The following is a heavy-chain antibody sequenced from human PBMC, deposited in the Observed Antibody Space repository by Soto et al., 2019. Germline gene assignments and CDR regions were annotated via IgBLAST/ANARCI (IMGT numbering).Heavy chain of an antibody. V-gene: IGHV3-23*01. CDR2: ISGSGGST. CDR1: GFTFSSYA. Sequence: PGGSLRLSCAASGFTFSSYAMSWVRQAPGKGLEWVSAISGSGGSTYYADSVKGRFAISRDNSKNTLYLQMNSLRAEDTAVYYCAKAHDYIWGRPDYWGQGTLVTVSS. D-gene: IGHD3-16*01. J-gene: IGHJ4*02. CDR3: AKAHDYIWGRPDY.